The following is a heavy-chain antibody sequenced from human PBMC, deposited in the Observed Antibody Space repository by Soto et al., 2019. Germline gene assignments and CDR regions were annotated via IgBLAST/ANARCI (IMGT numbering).Heavy chain of an antibody. CDR3: ARGGSWGKYYGMDV. D-gene: IGHD6-13*01. Sequence: LSLTCTVSGGSVSSGSYYWSWIRQPPGKGLEWIGYIYYSGSTNYNPSLKSRVTISVDTSKNQFSLKLSSVTAADTAVYYCARGGSWGKYYGMDVWGQGTTVTVSS. V-gene: IGHV4-61*01. CDR1: GGSVSSGSYY. CDR2: IYYSGST. J-gene: IGHJ6*02.